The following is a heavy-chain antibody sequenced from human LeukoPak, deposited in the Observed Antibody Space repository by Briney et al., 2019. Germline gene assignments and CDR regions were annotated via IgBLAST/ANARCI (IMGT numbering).Heavy chain of an antibody. CDR3: ARDKRIDYGGNSDRGEFEY. CDR1: GGSISSGGYY. D-gene: IGHD4-23*01. J-gene: IGHJ4*02. V-gene: IGHV4-31*03. CDR2: IYYSGST. Sequence: KPSETLSLTCTVSGGSISSGGYYWSWIRQHPGKGLEWIGYIYYSGSTYYNPSLKSRVTISVDTSKNQFSLKLSSVTAADTAVYYCARDKRIDYGGNSDRGEFEYWGQGTLVTVSS.